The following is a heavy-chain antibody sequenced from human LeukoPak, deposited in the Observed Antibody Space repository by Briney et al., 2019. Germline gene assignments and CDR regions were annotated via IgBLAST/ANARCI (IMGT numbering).Heavy chain of an antibody. Sequence: GGPLRFSVVAPDFPLSSYAMSWVRQAPGKGLEWLAVIRGSGASTNYADSVKGRFTISRDNSKNTLYLQMNSLRAEDTAVYYCARAFPQLVAWGQGTLVTVSS. D-gene: IGHD6-13*01. V-gene: IGHV3-23*01. CDR3: ARAFPQLVA. CDR2: IRGSGAST. CDR1: DFPLSSYA. J-gene: IGHJ4*02.